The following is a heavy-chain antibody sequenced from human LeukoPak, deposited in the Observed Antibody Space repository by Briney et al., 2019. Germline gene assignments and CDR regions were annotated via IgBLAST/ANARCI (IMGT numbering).Heavy chain of an antibody. CDR2: IRYDGSNK. Sequence: GGSLRLSCAASGFTFSSYGMHWVRQAPGKGLEWVAFIRYDGSNKYYADSVKGRFTISRDNSKNTLYLQMNSLRAEDTAVYYCAKKPGYYDSTTYYWGQGTLVTVSS. D-gene: IGHD3-22*01. CDR3: AKKPGYYDSTTYY. V-gene: IGHV3-30*02. CDR1: GFTFSSYG. J-gene: IGHJ4*02.